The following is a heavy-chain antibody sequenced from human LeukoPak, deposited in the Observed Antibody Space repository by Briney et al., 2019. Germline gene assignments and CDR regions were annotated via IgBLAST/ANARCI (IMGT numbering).Heavy chain of an antibody. CDR2: IYPGDSDT. CDR1: GYTFTSYW. V-gene: IGHV5-51*01. J-gene: IGHJ4*02. Sequence: GESLKSSCKASGYTFTSYWIGWVRQMPGKGLEWMGIIYPGDSDTRYSPSFQGQVTISADKSISTAYLQWSSLKASDTAMYYCARLSTNYYDSSGYTYYFDYWGQGTLVTVSS. CDR3: ARLSTNYYDSSGYTYYFDY. D-gene: IGHD3-22*01.